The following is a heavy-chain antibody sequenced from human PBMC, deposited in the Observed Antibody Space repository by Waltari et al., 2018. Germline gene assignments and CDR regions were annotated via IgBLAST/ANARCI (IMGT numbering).Heavy chain of an antibody. CDR2: IYYSGST. CDR3: AVCKSAAAGTWFDY. J-gene: IGHJ4*02. CDR1: GGSISSSSSY. D-gene: IGHD6-13*01. V-gene: IGHV4-39*07. Sequence: QLQLQESGPGLVKPSETLSLTCTVSGGSISSSSSYWGGIRQPPGKGLEWIGSIYYSGSTYYNPSLKSRVTISVDTSKNQFSLKLSSVTAADTAVYYCAVCKSAAAGTWFDYWGQGTLVTVSS.